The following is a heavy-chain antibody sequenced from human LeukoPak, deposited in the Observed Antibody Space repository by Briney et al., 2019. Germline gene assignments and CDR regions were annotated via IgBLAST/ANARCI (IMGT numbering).Heavy chain of an antibody. D-gene: IGHD5-18*01. Sequence: PSETLSLTCTVSGGSISSSSYYWGWIRQPPGKGLEWIGSIYYSGSTYYNPSLKSRVTISVDTSKNQFSLKLSSVTAADTAVYYCAREKGDLRGYSYGEFDYWGQGTLVTVSS. CDR2: IYYSGST. J-gene: IGHJ4*02. V-gene: IGHV4-39*07. CDR1: GGSISSSSYY. CDR3: AREKGDLRGYSYGEFDY.